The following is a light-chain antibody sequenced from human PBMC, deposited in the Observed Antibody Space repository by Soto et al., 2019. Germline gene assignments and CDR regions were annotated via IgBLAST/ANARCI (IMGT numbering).Light chain of an antibody. CDR1: QTITSY. J-gene: IGKJ2*01. Sequence: DIQMTQSPSSLSASVGDRVTITCRASQTITSYLHWYQQKPGKAPDLLIYGASSLQTGVPSRFSGSGSGTDFTLTITSLQPEDFATYFWQQSYITPYTFGQGTKLEIK. CDR2: GAS. V-gene: IGKV1-39*01. CDR3: QQSYITPYT.